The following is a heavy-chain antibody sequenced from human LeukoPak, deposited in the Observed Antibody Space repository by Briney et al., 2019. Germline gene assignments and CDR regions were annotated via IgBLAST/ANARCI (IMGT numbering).Heavy chain of an antibody. V-gene: IGHV4-30-4*01. D-gene: IGHD4-17*01. Sequence: SETLSLTCTVSGGSISSGDYYWTWIRQPPGKGLEWIGYIYYSGSTYYNPSLKSRVTISVDTSKNQFSPKLSSVTAADTAVYYCARDRPDYGDYSTGRYGYYFDYWGQGTLVTVSS. CDR2: IYYSGST. CDR1: GGSISSGDYY. CDR3: ARDRPDYGDYSTGRYGYYFDY. J-gene: IGHJ4*02.